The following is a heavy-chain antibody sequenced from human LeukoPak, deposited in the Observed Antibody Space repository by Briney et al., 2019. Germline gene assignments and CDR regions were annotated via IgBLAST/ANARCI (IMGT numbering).Heavy chain of an antibody. J-gene: IGHJ4*02. CDR3: ARVRPPEFVYYGSGVFDY. Sequence: SETLSLTCTVSGGSISSYYWSWIRQPPGKGLEWIGYIYYSGSTNYNPSLKSRVTISVDTSKNQFSLKLSSVTAADTAVYYCARVRPPEFVYYGSGVFDYWGQGTLVTVSS. V-gene: IGHV4-59*01. D-gene: IGHD3-10*01. CDR1: GGSISSYY. CDR2: IYYSGST.